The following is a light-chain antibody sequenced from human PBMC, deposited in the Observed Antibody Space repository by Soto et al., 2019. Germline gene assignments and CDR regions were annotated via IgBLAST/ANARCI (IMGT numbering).Light chain of an antibody. CDR1: QGISKY. CDR2: AAS. V-gene: IGKV1-27*01. CDR3: QKYNDAPWT. Sequence: DIQMTQSPSSLSASVGDRVTITCRASQGISKYLAWYQQKPGKVPKVLISAASTLQSGVPSRFSGSGSGTDFTLTISSLQPEDGATYYCQKYNDAPWTFGQGTKVDIK. J-gene: IGKJ1*01.